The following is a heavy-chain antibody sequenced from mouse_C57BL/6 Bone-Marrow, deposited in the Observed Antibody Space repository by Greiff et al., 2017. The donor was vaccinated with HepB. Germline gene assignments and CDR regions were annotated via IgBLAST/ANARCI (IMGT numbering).Heavy chain of an antibody. J-gene: IGHJ3*01. V-gene: IGHV1-19*01. CDR2: INPYNGGT. D-gene: IGHD3-2*02. CDR1: GYTFTDYY. CDR3: ARGRHGQLRLPGFAY. Sequence: EVQLQESGPVLVKPGASVKMSCKASGYTFTDYYMNWVKQSHGKSLEWIGVINPYNGGTSYNQKFKGKATLTVDKSSSTAYMELNSLTSEDSAVYYCARGRHGQLRLPGFAYWGQGTLVTVSA.